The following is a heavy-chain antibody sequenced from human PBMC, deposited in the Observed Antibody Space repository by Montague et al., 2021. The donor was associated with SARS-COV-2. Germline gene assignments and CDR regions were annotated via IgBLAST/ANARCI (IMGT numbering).Heavy chain of an antibody. V-gene: IGHV4-61*02. CDR2: IYTSGST. J-gene: IGHJ6*02. CDR1: DGSISTGSYY. CDR3: ARGPHYDILTSYYKDGMDV. Sequence: TLSLTCTVSDGSISTGSYYWSWIRQPAGKGLEWIGRIYTSGSTNYNPSLKSRVTISVDTSKNPFSLKLSSVTAADTAVYYCARGPHYDILTSYYKDGMDVWGQGTTVTASS. D-gene: IGHD3-9*01.